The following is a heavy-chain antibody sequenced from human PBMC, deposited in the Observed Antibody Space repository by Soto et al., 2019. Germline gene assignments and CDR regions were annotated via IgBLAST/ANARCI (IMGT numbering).Heavy chain of an antibody. CDR3: TQDGGSRDWLTVN. CDR2: ITGGGDNT. V-gene: IGHV3-23*01. D-gene: IGHD3-9*01. CDR1: GFTFTSYA. Sequence: EVQLLESGGDLVQPGGSLRLSCAASGFTFTSYAMSWIRQAPGKGLECVSAITGGGDNTYYADSVKGRFTISRDNSKNTLYLRMNSLRAEETAFYYCTQDGGSRDWLTVNWGQGTLVTVTS. J-gene: IGHJ4*02.